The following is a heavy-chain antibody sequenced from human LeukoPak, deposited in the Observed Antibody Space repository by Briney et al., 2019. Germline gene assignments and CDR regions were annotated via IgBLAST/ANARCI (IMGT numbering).Heavy chain of an antibody. Sequence: PGGSLRLSCAASGLTFRSYAMSWVRQAPGKGLEWVSAISGSGGSTYYADSVKVRFTISRDNSKDTLYLQMNSLRAEDTAVYYCAKDSDFWSGSSSDFDYWGQGTLVTVSP. V-gene: IGHV3-23*01. J-gene: IGHJ4*02. CDR3: AKDSDFWSGSSSDFDY. D-gene: IGHD3-3*01. CDR1: GLTFRSYA. CDR2: ISGSGGST.